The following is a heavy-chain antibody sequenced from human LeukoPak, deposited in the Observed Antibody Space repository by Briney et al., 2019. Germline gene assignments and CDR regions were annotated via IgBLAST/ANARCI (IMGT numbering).Heavy chain of an antibody. CDR3: AREAEYGRAAGTIDY. Sequence: ASVKVSCKASGYTFTSYGISWVRQAPGQGLEWMGWISAYNGNTNYAQKLQGRVTMTTDTSTSTAYMELRSLRSDDTAVYYCAREAEYGRAAGTIDYWGQGTLVTVSS. J-gene: IGHJ4*02. CDR2: ISAYNGNT. D-gene: IGHD6-13*01. CDR1: GYTFTSYG. V-gene: IGHV1-18*01.